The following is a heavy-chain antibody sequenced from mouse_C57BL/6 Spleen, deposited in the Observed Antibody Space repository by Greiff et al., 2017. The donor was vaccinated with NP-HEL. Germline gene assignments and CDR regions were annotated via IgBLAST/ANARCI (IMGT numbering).Heavy chain of an antibody. CDR2: IYPGSGST. Sequence: VQLQQSGAELVKPGASVKISCKASGYAFSSYWMNWVKQRPGKGLEWIGQIYPGSGSTNYNEKFKSKATLTVDTSSSTAYMQLSSLTSEDSAVYYCARNDYGTMDYWGQGTSVTVSS. CDR3: ARNDYGTMDY. D-gene: IGHD2-4*01. J-gene: IGHJ4*01. V-gene: IGHV1-80*01. CDR1: GYAFSSYW.